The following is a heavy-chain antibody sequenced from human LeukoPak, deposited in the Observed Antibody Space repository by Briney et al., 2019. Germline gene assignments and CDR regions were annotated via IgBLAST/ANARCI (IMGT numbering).Heavy chain of an antibody. CDR1: GFTFDDYA. V-gene: IGHV3-43*02. CDR3: ATSDFAAHFDY. D-gene: IGHD2/OR15-2a*01. Sequence: GGSLRLSCAASGFTFDDYAMHWVRQAPGKGLEWVSLISGDGGSTYYADSVKGRFTNSRDNNKNSLYLQMNSLGTEDTALYYCATSDFAAHFDYWGQGTLVTVSS. CDR2: ISGDGGST. J-gene: IGHJ4*02.